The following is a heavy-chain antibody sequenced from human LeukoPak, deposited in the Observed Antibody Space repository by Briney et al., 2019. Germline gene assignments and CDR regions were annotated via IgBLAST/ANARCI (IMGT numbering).Heavy chain of an antibody. CDR1: GFTFSIYA. Sequence: TGGSLRLSCAASGFTFSIYAMSWVRQAPGRGLKGASVISGSGYSTYYADSVKGRFTISRDNFKNTLYLQMNSLRVEDTAVYYCAKDTEGDCSGGSCYPPRDYWGQGILVTVSA. CDR2: ISGSGYST. D-gene: IGHD2-15*01. V-gene: IGHV3-23*01. CDR3: AKDTEGDCSGGSCYPPRDY. J-gene: IGHJ4*02.